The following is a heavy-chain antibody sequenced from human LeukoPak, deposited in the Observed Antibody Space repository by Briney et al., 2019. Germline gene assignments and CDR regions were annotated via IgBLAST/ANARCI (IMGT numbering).Heavy chain of an antibody. CDR1: GYTFTGYY. CDR3: ARDSGFWSGYSRYNWSDP. Sequence: ASVKVSCKASGYTFTGYYMHWVRQAPGQGLEWMGWTNPNSGGTNYAQKFQGRVTMTRDTSISTAYMELSRLRSDDTAVYYCARDSGFWSGYSRYNWSDPWGQGTLVTVSS. V-gene: IGHV1-2*02. J-gene: IGHJ5*02. D-gene: IGHD3-3*01. CDR2: TNPNSGGT.